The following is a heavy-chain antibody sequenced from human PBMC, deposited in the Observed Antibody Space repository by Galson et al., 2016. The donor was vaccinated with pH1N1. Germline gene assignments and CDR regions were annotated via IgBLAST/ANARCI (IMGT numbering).Heavy chain of an antibody. V-gene: IGHV2-5*02. D-gene: IGHD5-12*01. Sequence: ALVKPTQTLTLTCTFSGFSVSPSGVGVAWIRQPPGKALEWLALIYWDDDKRYSPSLKNRLTITKDISKNQVVLTMTNMDPADTATYYCAHREVTITNAFDVWGQGTMVTVSS. CDR3: AHREVTITNAFDV. CDR2: IYWDDDK. J-gene: IGHJ3*01. CDR1: GFSVSPSGVG.